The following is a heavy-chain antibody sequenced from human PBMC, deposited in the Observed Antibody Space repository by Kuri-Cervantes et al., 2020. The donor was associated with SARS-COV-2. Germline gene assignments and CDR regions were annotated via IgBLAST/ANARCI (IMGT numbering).Heavy chain of an antibody. J-gene: IGHJ3*02. D-gene: IGHD1-26*01. V-gene: IGHV3-30-3*01. CDR3: ARDIVPVGATYDAFDI. CDR2: ILYDGSNK. Sequence: GESLKISCAASGFTFSSYEMNWVRQAPGKGLEWVAVILYDGSNKYYADSVKGRFTISRDNSKNTLYLQMNSLRAEDTAVYYCARDIVPVGATYDAFDIWGQGTMVTVSS. CDR1: GFTFSSYE.